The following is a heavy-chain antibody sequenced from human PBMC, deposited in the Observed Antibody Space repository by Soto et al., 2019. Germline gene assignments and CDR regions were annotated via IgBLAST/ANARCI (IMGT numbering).Heavy chain of an antibody. V-gene: IGHV3-21*01. CDR3: ARESEDLTSNFDY. CDR1: GFTFTRYS. J-gene: IGHJ4*02. Sequence: GGSLRLSCAASGFTFTRYSMHWVRQAPGKGLEWVSSISSTTNYIYYGDSMKGRFTISRDNAKNSLYLEMNSLRAEDTAVYYCARESEDLTSNFDYWGQGTLVTVSS. CDR2: ISSTTNYI.